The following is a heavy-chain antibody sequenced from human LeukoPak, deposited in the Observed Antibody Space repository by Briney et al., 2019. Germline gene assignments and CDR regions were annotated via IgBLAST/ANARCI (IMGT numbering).Heavy chain of an antibody. J-gene: IGHJ4*02. CDR3: TTDDSGSSLVDY. CDR1: GFTFSNAW. D-gene: IGHD1-26*01. V-gene: IGHV3-15*01. CDR2: IKSKTDGGTT. Sequence: GGSLRLSCAASGFTFSNAWMSWVRQAPGKGLEWVGRIKSKTDGGTTDYAAPVKGRFTIARDDSKNTLYVQMNSLKTEDTAVYYCTTDDSGSSLVDYWGQGTLVTVSS.